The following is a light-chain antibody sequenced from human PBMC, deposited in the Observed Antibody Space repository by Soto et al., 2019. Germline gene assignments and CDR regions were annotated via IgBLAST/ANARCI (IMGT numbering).Light chain of an antibody. CDR2: EVS. V-gene: IGLV2-14*01. J-gene: IGLJ1*01. CDR3: SSYTSSPNYV. CDR1: SSDVGGYNY. Sequence: QSALTQPASVSGSPGQSITISCTGTSSDVGGYNYVSWYQQHPGKAPKLMIYEVSNRPSGVSNRFSGSKSGNTASLTISGLQAEDEADYYCSSYTSSPNYVFGNGTKVNV.